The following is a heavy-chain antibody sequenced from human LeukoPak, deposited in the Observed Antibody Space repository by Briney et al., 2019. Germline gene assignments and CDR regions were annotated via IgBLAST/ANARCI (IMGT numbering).Heavy chain of an antibody. CDR1: GFTFSNYA. D-gene: IGHD3-10*01. J-gene: IGHJ4*02. CDR3: AKGSGGSGSFYNHFDC. Sequence: PGGSLRLSCAASGFTFSNYATSWVRQAPGKGLEWVSAISGSGGSTYYADSVKGRFTISRDNSKNTLSLQMNSLRTEDTAVFYCAKGSGGSGSFYNHFDCWGQGTLVTVSS. V-gene: IGHV3-23*01. CDR2: ISGSGGST.